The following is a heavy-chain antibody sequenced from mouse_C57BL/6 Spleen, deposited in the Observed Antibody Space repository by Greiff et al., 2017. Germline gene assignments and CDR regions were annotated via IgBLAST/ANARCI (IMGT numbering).Heavy chain of an antibody. Sequence: DVKLQESGAELVRPGASVKLSCTASGFNIKDDYMHWVKQRPEQGLEWIGWIDPENGDTEYASKFQGKATITADTSSNTAYLQLSSLTSEDTAVYYCTTSAAQATSAMDYWGQGTSVTVSS. V-gene: IGHV14-4*01. CDR3: TTSAAQATSAMDY. J-gene: IGHJ4*01. D-gene: IGHD3-2*02. CDR1: GFNIKDDY. CDR2: IDPENGDT.